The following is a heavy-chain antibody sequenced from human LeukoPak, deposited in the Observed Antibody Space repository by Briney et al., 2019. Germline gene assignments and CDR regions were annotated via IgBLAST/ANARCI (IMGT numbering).Heavy chain of an antibody. V-gene: IGHV3-48*03. CDR2: ISSSGSTI. CDR1: GFTFSNYA. J-gene: IGHJ4*02. CDR3: AREGDDLGYFDY. Sequence: GGSLRLSCAASGFTFSNYAMSWVRQAPGKGLEWVSYISSSGSTIYYADSVKGRFTISRDNAKNSLYLQMNSLRAEDTAVYYCAREGDDLGYFDYWGQGTLVTVSS. D-gene: IGHD3-16*01.